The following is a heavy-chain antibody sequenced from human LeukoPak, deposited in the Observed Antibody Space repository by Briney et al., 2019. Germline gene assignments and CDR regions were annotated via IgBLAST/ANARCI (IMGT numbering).Heavy chain of an antibody. Sequence: GGSLRLSCAAFGFTFSSYSMNWVRQAPGKGLEWVSSISSSSSYIYYADSAKGRFTISRDNAKNSLYLQMNSLRAENTAVYYCTTYGEIAVAGTLFDYWGQGTLVTVSS. J-gene: IGHJ4*02. D-gene: IGHD6-19*01. CDR2: ISSSSSYI. CDR1: GFTFSSYS. CDR3: TTYGEIAVAGTLFDY. V-gene: IGHV3-21*01.